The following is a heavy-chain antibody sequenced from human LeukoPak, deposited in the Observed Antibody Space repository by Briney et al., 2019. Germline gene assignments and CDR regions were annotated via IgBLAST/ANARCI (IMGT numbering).Heavy chain of an antibody. Sequence: PGESLKISCEGSGYNFNNYWIAWVSQMPGKGLEWMGIIYPGDSDTRYSTSFQGQVTISAAKSISTAYLQWRSLKAPDSAMYYCARLVKPGATLNWLDPWGQGTLVTVSS. J-gene: IGHJ5*02. V-gene: IGHV5-51*01. CDR3: ARLVKPGATLNWLDP. D-gene: IGHD2-2*01. CDR2: IYPGDSDT. CDR1: GYNFNNYW.